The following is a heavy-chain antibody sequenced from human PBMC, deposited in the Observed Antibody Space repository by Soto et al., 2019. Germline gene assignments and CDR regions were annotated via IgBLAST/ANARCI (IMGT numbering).Heavy chain of an antibody. CDR2: ISGSGFKK. D-gene: IGHD1-26*01. J-gene: IGHJ5*02. CDR1: VFIFESFG. Sequence: PRGYLRVSSASSVFIFESFGMSWVRQAPGKGLEWISSISGSGFKKYYADSVKGRFTISRDNSKSTVYLELNNLSAEDTAVYHCAKNQGVELVPLDTVDWFDPWGQGSVVTVSS. V-gene: IGHV3-23*01. CDR3: AKNQGVELVPLDTVDWFDP.